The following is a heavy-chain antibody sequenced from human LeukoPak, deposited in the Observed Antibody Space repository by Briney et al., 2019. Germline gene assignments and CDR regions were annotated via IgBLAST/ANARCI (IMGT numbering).Heavy chain of an antibody. CDR3: ARSTVTNYFDY. CDR2: TSGGGSTI. V-gene: IGHV3-48*03. Sequence: PGGSLRLSCAASGFTFSNYEMNWVRQAPGKGLEWVSYTSGGGSTIKYVDSVKGRFTISRDNAENSLYLQMNSLRVEDTAVYYCARSTVTNYFDYWGQGTLVTVSS. CDR1: GFTFSNYE. D-gene: IGHD4-17*01. J-gene: IGHJ4*02.